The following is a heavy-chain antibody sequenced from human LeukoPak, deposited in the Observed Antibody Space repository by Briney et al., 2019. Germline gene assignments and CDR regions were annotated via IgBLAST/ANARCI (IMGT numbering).Heavy chain of an antibody. V-gene: IGHV1-24*01. CDR1: GYTLTELS. Sequence: ASVKVSCKVSGYTLTELSMHWVRQAPGKGLEWMGGFDPEDGETIYAQKFQGRVTMTEDTSTDTAYMELSSLRSEDTAVYYCATIPAAAGNTRGGFDPWGQGTLVTVSS. CDR2: FDPEDGET. CDR3: ATIPAAAGNTRGGFDP. D-gene: IGHD6-13*01. J-gene: IGHJ5*02.